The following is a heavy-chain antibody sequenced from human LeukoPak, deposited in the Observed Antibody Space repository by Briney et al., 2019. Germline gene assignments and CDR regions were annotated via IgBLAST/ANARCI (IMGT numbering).Heavy chain of an antibody. CDR1: GFTDSSNY. Sequence: AVSLTLSCAASGFTDSSNYMSRDPHAPGHELEWVSVTYNGGTTYYPNPLDGRFTITKANSKNTLYLQMNSLRAEDTVVYYCARGKAEYSSSWYVDYWGQGTLVTVSS. CDR2: TYNGGTT. CDR3: ARGKAEYSSSWYVDY. V-gene: IGHV3-53*01. J-gene: IGHJ4*02. D-gene: IGHD6-13*01.